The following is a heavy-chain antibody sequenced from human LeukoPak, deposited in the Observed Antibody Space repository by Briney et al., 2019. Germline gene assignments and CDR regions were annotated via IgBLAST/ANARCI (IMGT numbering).Heavy chain of an antibody. V-gene: IGHV4-39*07. Sequence: PSETLSLTCTVSGGSISSSSYYWGWIRQPPGKGLEWIGSIYYSGSTYYNPSLKSRVTISVDTSKNQFSLKLSSVTAADTAVYYCARDGGGYDYYGMDVWGQGTTVTVSS. CDR1: GGSISSSSYY. CDR2: IYYSGST. CDR3: ARDGGGYDYYGMDV. D-gene: IGHD2-21*01. J-gene: IGHJ6*02.